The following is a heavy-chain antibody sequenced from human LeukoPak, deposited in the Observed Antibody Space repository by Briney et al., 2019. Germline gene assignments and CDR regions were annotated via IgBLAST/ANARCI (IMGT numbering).Heavy chain of an antibody. CDR2: INHSGST. J-gene: IGHJ4*02. Sequence: PSETLSLTCAVYGGSFSGYYWSWIRQPPGKGLEWIGEINHSGSTNYNPSLTSRVTISVDTSKNQFSLKLSSVTAADTAEYYCARERQGYGSGSYQQYYFDYWGQGTLVTVSS. CDR3: ARERQGYGSGSYQQYYFDY. D-gene: IGHD3-10*01. V-gene: IGHV4-34*01. CDR1: GGSFSGYY.